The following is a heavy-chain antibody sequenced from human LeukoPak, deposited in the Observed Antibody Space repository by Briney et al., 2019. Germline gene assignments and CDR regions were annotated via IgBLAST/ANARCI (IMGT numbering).Heavy chain of an antibody. CDR3: ARVNPFYYFDY. CDR2: ISSSGSTI. V-gene: IGHV3-48*03. J-gene: IGHJ4*02. CDR1: GFTFSSYE. Sequence: PGGYLRLSCAASGFTFSSYEMNWVRQAPGKGLEWVSYISSSGSTIYYADPVKGRFTISRDNAKNSLYLQMNSLRAEDTAVYYCARVNPFYYFDYWGQGTLVTVSS. D-gene: IGHD1-14*01.